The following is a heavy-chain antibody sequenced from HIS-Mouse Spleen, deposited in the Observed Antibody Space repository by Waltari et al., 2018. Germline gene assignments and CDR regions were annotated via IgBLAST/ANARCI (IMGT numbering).Heavy chain of an antibody. CDR3: AREIPYSSSWYDWYFDL. J-gene: IGHJ2*01. Sequence: QLQLQESGPGLVKPSETLSLTCTVSGGSFSSSSYYWGWIRQPPGKGLGWIGSINYSGGTYYNPSLKSRVTISVDTSKNPFSLKLSSVTAADTAVYYWAREIPYSSSWYDWYFDLWGRGTLVTVSS. CDR2: INYSGGT. CDR1: GGSFSSSSYY. D-gene: IGHD6-13*01. V-gene: IGHV4-39*07.